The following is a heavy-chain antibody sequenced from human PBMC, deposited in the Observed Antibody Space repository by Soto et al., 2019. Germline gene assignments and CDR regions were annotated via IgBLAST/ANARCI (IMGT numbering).Heavy chain of an antibody. J-gene: IGHJ4*02. CDR1: GYTFTSYY. D-gene: IGHD3-3*01. CDR3: ARTLLRFLEWLLDFDY. CDR2: INPSGGST. V-gene: IGHV1-46*01. Sequence: ASVKVSCKASGYTFTSYYMHWVRQAPGQGLEWMGIINPSGGSTNYAQKLQGRVTMTTDTSTSTAYMELRSLRSDDTAVYYCARTLLRFLEWLLDFDYWGQGTLVTVS.